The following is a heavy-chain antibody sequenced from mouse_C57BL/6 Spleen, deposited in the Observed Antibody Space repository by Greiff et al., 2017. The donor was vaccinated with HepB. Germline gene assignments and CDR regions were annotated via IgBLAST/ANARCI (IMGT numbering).Heavy chain of an antibody. Sequence: EVQLQESGAELVRPGASVKLSCTASGFNIKDDYMHWVKQRPEQGLEWIGWIDPENGDTEYASKFQGKATITADTSSNTAYLQLSSLTSEDTAVYYCTTVLDGYYGGFAYWGQGTLVTVSA. CDR1: GFNIKDDY. J-gene: IGHJ3*01. D-gene: IGHD2-3*01. CDR3: TTVLDGYYGGFAY. CDR2: IDPENGDT. V-gene: IGHV14-4*01.